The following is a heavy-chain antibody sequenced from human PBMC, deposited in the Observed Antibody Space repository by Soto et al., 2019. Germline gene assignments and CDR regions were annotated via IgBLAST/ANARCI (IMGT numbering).Heavy chain of an antibody. CDR3: AREGWHYDFWSGYLSGGYPKHFDY. CDR2: MNPNSGNT. CDR1: GYTFTSYD. V-gene: IGHV1-8*01. J-gene: IGHJ4*02. Sequence: GASVKVSCKASGYTFTSYDINWVRQATGQGLEWMGWMNPNSGNTGYAQKFQGRVTMTRNTSISTAYMELSSLRSEDTAVYYCAREGWHYDFWSGYLSGGYPKHFDYWGQGTLVTVSS. D-gene: IGHD3-3*01.